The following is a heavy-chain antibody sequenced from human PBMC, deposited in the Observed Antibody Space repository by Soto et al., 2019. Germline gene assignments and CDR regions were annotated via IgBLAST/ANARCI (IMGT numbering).Heavy chain of an antibody. CDR2: INPSGAAT. CDR1: GYTFINFF. CDR3: ARSHWRGGSWYLGAFDI. Sequence: ASAKASREAPGYTFINFFIHWVRQAPGQGLEWVGIINPSGAATTYPQKFQGRVTMTRDTSTNAVYMHVSSLRFNDTSVYYRARSHWRGGSWYLGAFDIWGQGTLVTVSS. J-gene: IGHJ3*02. D-gene: IGHD2-15*01. V-gene: IGHV1-46*01.